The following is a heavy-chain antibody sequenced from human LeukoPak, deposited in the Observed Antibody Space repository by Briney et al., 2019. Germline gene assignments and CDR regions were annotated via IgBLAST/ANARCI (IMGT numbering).Heavy chain of an antibody. D-gene: IGHD3-22*01. Sequence: SETLSLTCAVYGGSFSGYYWSWIRQPPGKGLEWIGEINHSGSTNYNPSLESRVTISVDTSKNQFSLKLSSVTAADTAVYYCARAPLYYDSSALDYWGQGTLVTVSS. CDR3: ARAPLYYDSSALDY. CDR2: INHSGST. V-gene: IGHV4-34*01. J-gene: IGHJ4*02. CDR1: GGSFSGYY.